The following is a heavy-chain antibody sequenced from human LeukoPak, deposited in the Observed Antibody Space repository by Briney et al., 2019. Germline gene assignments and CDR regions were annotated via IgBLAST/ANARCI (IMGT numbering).Heavy chain of an antibody. J-gene: IGHJ4*02. CDR1: GFTFSSYG. Sequence: PGRSLRLSCAASGFTFSSYGMHWVRQAPGKGLEWVAVIWYDGSNKYYADSVKGRFTISRDNSKNTLYLQMSSLRAEDTAVYYCAKELQMATIKDDSSYFDYWGQGTLVTVSS. V-gene: IGHV3-33*06. CDR2: IWYDGSNK. D-gene: IGHD5-24*01. CDR3: AKELQMATIKDDSSYFDY.